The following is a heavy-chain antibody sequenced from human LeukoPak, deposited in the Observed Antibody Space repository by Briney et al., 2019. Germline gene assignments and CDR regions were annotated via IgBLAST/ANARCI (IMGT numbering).Heavy chain of an antibody. CDR2: ISERGGST. Sequence: GGSLRLSCVVSGITLSNYGMSWVRQAPGKGLEWVSGISERGGSTNYADSVKGRFIISRDTSKNTVYLQMNSLRVEDTAVYFCAKRGIVIRAVIIIGFHKEAYYIDYWGQGILVTVSS. CDR3: AKRGIVIRAVIIIGFHKEAYYIDY. V-gene: IGHV3-23*01. J-gene: IGHJ4*02. CDR1: GITLSNYG. D-gene: IGHD3-10*01.